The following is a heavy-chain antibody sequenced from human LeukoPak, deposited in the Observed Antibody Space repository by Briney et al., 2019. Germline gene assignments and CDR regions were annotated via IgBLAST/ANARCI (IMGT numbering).Heavy chain of an antibody. CDR1: DGSVRSGSYY. CDR3: ARAAERDYGDPDAFDI. Sequence: SETLSLTCTVSDGSVRSGSYYWSWIRQPPGKGLEWIGYIYYSGSTNYNPSLKSRVTISVDTSKNQFSLKLSSVTAADTAVYYCARAAERDYGDPDAFDIWGQGTMVTVSS. J-gene: IGHJ3*02. D-gene: IGHD4-17*01. V-gene: IGHV4-61*01. CDR2: IYYSGST.